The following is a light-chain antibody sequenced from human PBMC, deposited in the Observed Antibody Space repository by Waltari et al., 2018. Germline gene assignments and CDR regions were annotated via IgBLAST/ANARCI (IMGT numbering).Light chain of an antibody. CDR2: EYT. CDR3: GAWDSSLPAVV. J-gene: IGLJ3*02. CDR1: PANIAISS. V-gene: IGLV1-51*02. Sequence: SVMTQPPFSSAAPGQKATTSSSGSPANIAISSVILYQQLPGTAPKLLIYEYTKRPSGIPDRFSGSKSGTSATLGITGLQTGDEADFYCGAWDSSLPAVVFGGGTRLTVL.